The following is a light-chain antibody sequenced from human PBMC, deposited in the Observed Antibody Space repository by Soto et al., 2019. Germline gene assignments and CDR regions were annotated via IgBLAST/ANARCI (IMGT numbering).Light chain of an antibody. CDR2: DAS. Sequence: DIQMTQSPSSLSASVGDRVTITCQAIQDISNYLNWYQQKPGKAPKLLIDDASNVETAVPARFSGSGAGTDFTFTISSLQPEDIATDYGQQYDNLQWTFGQGTKVDIK. J-gene: IGKJ1*01. V-gene: IGKV1-33*01. CDR1: QDISNY. CDR3: QQYDNLQWT.